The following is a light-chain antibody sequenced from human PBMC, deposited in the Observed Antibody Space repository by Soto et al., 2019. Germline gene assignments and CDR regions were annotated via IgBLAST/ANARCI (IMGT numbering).Light chain of an antibody. CDR2: DAS. V-gene: IGKV3-11*01. CDR1: QSVSSY. CDR3: QQRRNWPPT. Sequence: EIVLTQSPATLSLSPGERATLSCRASQSVSSYLAWYQQKPGQAPRLLIYDASNRATGIPARFSGSGSGTDCPLTISSLEPEDFAVYYCQQRRNWPPTLGQGTTLEIK. J-gene: IGKJ2*01.